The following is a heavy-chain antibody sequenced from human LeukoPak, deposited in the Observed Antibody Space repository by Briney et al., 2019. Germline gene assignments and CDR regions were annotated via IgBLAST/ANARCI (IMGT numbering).Heavy chain of an antibody. CDR3: AILVPAAMNWFDP. CDR1: GGSISSYY. J-gene: IGHJ5*02. Sequence: SETLSLTRTVPGGSISSYYWSWIRQPPGKGLEWIGYIYTSGSTNYNPSLKSRVTISVDTSKNQFSLKLSSVTAADTAVYYCAILVPAAMNWFDPWGQGTLVTVSS. V-gene: IGHV4-4*09. CDR2: IYTSGST. D-gene: IGHD2-2*01.